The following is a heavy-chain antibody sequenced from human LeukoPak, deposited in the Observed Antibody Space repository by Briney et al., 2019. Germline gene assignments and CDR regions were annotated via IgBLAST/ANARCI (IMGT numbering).Heavy chain of an antibody. V-gene: IGHV3-48*03. CDR2: ISSSGSTM. CDR3: ASSSWYALDY. CDR1: GFTFSSYE. D-gene: IGHD6-13*01. J-gene: IGHJ4*02. Sequence: GGSLRLSCAASGFTFSSYEMNWVRQAPGKGLEWISYISSSGSTMYYADSVKGRFTISRDNAKNSLYLQMNSLRAEDTAIYYCASSSWYALDYWGQGTLVTVSS.